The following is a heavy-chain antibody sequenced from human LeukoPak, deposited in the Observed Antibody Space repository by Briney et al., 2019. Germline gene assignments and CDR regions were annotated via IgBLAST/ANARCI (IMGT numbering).Heavy chain of an antibody. CDR1: GGSFSGYY. D-gene: IGHD3-9*01. V-gene: IGHV4-34*01. CDR2: INHSGST. CDR3: ARSGAYYDILTGYYIRGAFDI. J-gene: IGHJ3*02. Sequence: SETLSLTCAVYGGSFSGYYWSWIRQPPGKGLEWIGEINHSGSTNYNPSLKSRVTISVDTSKNQFSLKLSSVTAADTAVYYCARSGAYYDILTGYYIRGAFDIWGQGTMVTVSS.